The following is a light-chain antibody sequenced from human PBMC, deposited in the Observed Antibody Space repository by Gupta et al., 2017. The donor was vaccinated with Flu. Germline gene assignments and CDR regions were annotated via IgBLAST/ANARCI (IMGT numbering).Light chain of an antibody. J-gene: IGKJ3*01. CDR3: QQANSFPST. CDR2: SAS. V-gene: IGKV1D-12*01. CDR1: QGIGNW. Sequence: PSSGSASVGDRVTITGRASQGIGNWLAWYQQKPGTAPKLLIYSASTLQSGVPSRFSGSGSGTEFTLTISSLRPEDFATYYCQQANSFPSTFGHGTRVDIK.